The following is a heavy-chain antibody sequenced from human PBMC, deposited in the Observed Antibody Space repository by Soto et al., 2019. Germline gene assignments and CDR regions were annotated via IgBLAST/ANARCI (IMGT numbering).Heavy chain of an antibody. V-gene: IGHV4-59*01. J-gene: IGHJ5*02. Sequence: SDTLSLTCTVSGGSISSYYWSWSRQPPGKGLEWIGYIYYSGSTNYNPSLKSRVTISVDTSKNQFSLKLSSVTAADTAVYYCARGRALWFGELPWFDPWGQGTLVTVSS. CDR3: ARGRALWFGELPWFDP. CDR2: IYYSGST. D-gene: IGHD3-10*01. CDR1: GGSISSYY.